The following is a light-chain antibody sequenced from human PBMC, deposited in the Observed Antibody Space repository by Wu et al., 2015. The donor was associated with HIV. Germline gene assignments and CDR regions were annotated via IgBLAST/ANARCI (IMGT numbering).Light chain of an antibody. CDR3: QQNNTYPCT. Sequence: DIQMTQSPSTLSASVGDRVTITCRASQSIDNLLAWYQQKPGRAPKLLIYKASSLESGVPTRFSGGGSATEFTLTISSLQPDDFATYYCQQNNTYPCTFGQGTKLDIK. CDR1: QSIDNL. V-gene: IGKV1-5*03. J-gene: IGKJ2*02. CDR2: KAS.